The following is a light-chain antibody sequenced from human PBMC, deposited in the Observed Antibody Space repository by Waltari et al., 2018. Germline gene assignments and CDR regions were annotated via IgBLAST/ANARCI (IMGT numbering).Light chain of an antibody. J-gene: IGLJ3*02. CDR2: VNSDGSH. CDR3: QTGGHGTWV. V-gene: IGLV4-69*01. Sequence: QLVLTQSPSASASLGPSVKLTCTLSSGHRSNIIAWHQQQPEKGPRYLMKVNSDGSHSKGDEIPDRFSGSSSGAERYLTISSLQSEDEADYYCQTGGHGTWVFGGGTKLTVL. CDR1: SGHRSNI.